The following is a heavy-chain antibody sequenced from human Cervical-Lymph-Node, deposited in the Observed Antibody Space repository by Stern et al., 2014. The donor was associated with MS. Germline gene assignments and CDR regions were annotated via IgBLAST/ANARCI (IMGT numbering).Heavy chain of an antibody. D-gene: IGHD4-23*01. CDR2: IVSIFDKA. V-gene: IGHV1-69*01. CDR3: TREHHGGNFAS. J-gene: IGHJ4*02. CDR1: GASFSTNA. Sequence: QLVQSGAEVKKPGSSVKVSCKVSGASFSTNAISLVRQAPGQGLEWMGAIVSIFDKANYAQRFRGRVTITADESTSTAYLDLSSLRSGDTAVYFCTREHHGGNFASWGQGTLVTVSS.